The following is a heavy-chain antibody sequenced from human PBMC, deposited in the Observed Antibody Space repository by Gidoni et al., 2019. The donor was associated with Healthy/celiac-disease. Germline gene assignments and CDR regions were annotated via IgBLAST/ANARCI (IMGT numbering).Heavy chain of an antibody. V-gene: IGHV4-39*01. CDR1: GGSISSSSYY. J-gene: IGHJ3*02. CDR3: ARPYYDFWSGSHDAFDI. CDR2: IYYSGSP. Sequence: QLQLQESGPGLVKPSETLSLTCTVSGGSISSSSYYWGWIRQPPGKGLEWIGSIYYSGSPYYNPALKSRGTISVDTSKNQFSLKLSSVTAADTAVYYCARPYYDFWSGSHDAFDIWGQGTMVTVSS. D-gene: IGHD3-3*01.